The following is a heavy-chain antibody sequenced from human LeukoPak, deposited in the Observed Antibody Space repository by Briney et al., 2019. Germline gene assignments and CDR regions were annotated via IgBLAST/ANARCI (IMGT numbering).Heavy chain of an antibody. CDR2: IYHSGST. Sequence: SETLSLTCAVSGGSISSSNWWSWVRPPPGEGLEWIGEIYHSGSTNYNPSLKSRVTISVDKSKNQFSLKLSSVTAADTAVYYCTRGSIAYYYMDVWGKGTTVTISS. CDR1: GGSISSSNW. J-gene: IGHJ6*03. CDR3: TRGSIAYYYMDV. V-gene: IGHV4-4*02. D-gene: IGHD3-22*01.